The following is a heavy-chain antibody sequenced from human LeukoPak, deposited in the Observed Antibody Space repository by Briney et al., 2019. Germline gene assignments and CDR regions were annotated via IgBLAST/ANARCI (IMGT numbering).Heavy chain of an antibody. J-gene: IGHJ3*02. CDR2: ISWDGGST. V-gene: IGHV3-43D*03. CDR1: GFTFDDYA. Sequence: GGSLRLSCAASGFTFDDYAMHWVRQAPGKGLEWVSLISWDGGSTYYADSVKGRFTISRDNAKNTLYLQMNSLRAEDTAVYYCARRPAAKDAFDIWGQGTKVTVSS. CDR3: ARRPAAKDAFDI. D-gene: IGHD1-14*01.